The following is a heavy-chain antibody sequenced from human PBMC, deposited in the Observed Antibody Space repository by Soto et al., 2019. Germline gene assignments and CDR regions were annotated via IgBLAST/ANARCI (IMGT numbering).Heavy chain of an antibody. Sequence: GASVKVSCKAFGYTFTSYGITWVRQAPGQGLEWMGWISAYNGNTNYAQKVQGRVTMTTDTSTSTAYMELRSLRSDDTAVYYCARGVGGSSSWYLGDSWGQGTLVTVSS. CDR2: ISAYNGNT. D-gene: IGHD6-13*01. CDR1: GYTFTSYG. CDR3: ARGVGGSSSWYLGDS. V-gene: IGHV1-18*04. J-gene: IGHJ4*02.